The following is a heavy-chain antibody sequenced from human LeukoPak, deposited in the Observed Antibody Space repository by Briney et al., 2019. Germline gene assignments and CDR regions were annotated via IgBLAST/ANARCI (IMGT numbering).Heavy chain of an antibody. CDR2: IYYSGST. J-gene: IGHJ4*02. CDR3: ARALDSSSWYFDY. V-gene: IGHV4-59*01. CDR1: GGSISSYY. D-gene: IGHD6-13*01. Sequence: PSETLSLTCTVSGGSISSYYWSWIRQPPGKGPEWIGYIYYSGSTNYNPSLKSRVTISVDTSKNQFSLKLSSVTAADTAVYYCARALDSSSWYFDYWGQGTLVTVSS.